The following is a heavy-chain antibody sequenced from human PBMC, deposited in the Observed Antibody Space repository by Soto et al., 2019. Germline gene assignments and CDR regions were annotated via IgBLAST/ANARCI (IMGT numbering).Heavy chain of an antibody. V-gene: IGHV1-46*01. CDR2: INPSGGST. CDR1: GYTFTSYY. Sequence: QVQLVQSGAEVKKPGASVKVSCKASGYTFTSYYMHWVRQAPGQGLEWMGIINPSGGSTSYAQKCQGRVTXXRXTXXSTVYMELSSLRSEDTAVYYCARDLSDWLGNYLDYWGQGTLVTVSS. J-gene: IGHJ4*02. D-gene: IGHD3-9*01. CDR3: ARDLSDWLGNYLDY.